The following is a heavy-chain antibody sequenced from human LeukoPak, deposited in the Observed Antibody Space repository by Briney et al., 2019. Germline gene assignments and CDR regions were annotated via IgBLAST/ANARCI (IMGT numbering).Heavy chain of an antibody. CDR3: ARDSRTKRRYFDY. D-gene: IGHD1-1*01. Sequence: PGGSLRLSCAASGFTFSSYAMHWVRQAPGKGLEWVAVISYDGSNKYYADSVKGRFTISRDNSKNTLYLQMNSLRAEDTAVYYCARDSRTKRRYFDYWGQGTLVTVSS. CDR1: GFTFSSYA. J-gene: IGHJ4*02. V-gene: IGHV3-30-3*01. CDR2: ISYDGSNK.